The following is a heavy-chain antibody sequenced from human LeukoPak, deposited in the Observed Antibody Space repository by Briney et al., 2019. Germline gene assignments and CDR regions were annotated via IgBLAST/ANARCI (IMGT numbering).Heavy chain of an antibody. CDR2: INTNTGNP. CDR3: ATQPMGGLYYYYYGMDV. J-gene: IGHJ6*02. V-gene: IGHV7-4-1*02. CDR1: GYTFTSYA. D-gene: IGHD2-15*01. Sequence: ASVKVSCKASGYTFTSYAMNWVRQAPGQGLEWMGWINTNTGNPTYAQGFTGRFVFSLDTSVSTAYLQISSLKAEDTAVYYCATQPMGGLYYYYYGMDVWAKGPRSPSP.